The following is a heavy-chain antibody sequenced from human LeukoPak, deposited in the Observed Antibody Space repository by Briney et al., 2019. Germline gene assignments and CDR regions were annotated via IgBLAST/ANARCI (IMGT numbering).Heavy chain of an antibody. D-gene: IGHD6-13*01. CDR3: ARGIAAARIYYYYMDV. CDR1: GFTFSSYS. J-gene: IGHJ6*03. CDR2: ISSSSTTI. V-gene: IGHV3-48*01. Sequence: PPGGSLRLSCAASGFTFSSYSMNWVRQAPGKGLEWVSYISSSSTTIYYAASVKGRFTISRDNAKNSLYLQMNSLRAEDTAVYYCARGIAAARIYYYYMDVWGKGTTVTVSS.